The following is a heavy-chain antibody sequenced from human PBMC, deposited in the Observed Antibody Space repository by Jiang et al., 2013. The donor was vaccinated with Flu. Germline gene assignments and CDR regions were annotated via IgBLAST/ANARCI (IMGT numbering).Heavy chain of an antibody. V-gene: IGHV4-59*08. CDR2: FYFSGST. D-gene: IGHD2/OR15-2a*01. Sequence: GPGLVKPSETLSLTCTVSGDSISSYYWNWIRQPPGKGLEWIGYFYFSGSTNYNPSLKSRVTISVDTSKNQFSLKLSSVTAADTAVYYCARAYLYYFDYWGQGTLVTASS. J-gene: IGHJ4*02. CDR1: GDSISSYY. CDR3: ARAYLYYFDY.